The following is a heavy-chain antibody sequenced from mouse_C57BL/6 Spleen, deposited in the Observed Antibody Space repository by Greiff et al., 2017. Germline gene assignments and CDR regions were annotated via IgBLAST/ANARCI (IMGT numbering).Heavy chain of an antibody. D-gene: IGHD2-1*01. CDR3: ARDGNYPDY. J-gene: IGHJ2*01. CDR2: IYRRDGST. Sequence: QVQLQQSGPELVKPGASVKLSCKASGYTFTSYDINWVKQRPGLGLVWIGWIYRRDGSTKYNEKFKGKATLTVDTSSSTAYMELHSLTSEDSAVYFCARDGNYPDYWGQGATLTDSS. V-gene: IGHV1-85*01. CDR1: GYTFTSYD.